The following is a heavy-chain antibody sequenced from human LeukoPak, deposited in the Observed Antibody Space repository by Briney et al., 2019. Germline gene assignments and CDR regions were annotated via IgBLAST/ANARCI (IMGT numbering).Heavy chain of an antibody. CDR1: GGSISSYY. CDR3: ARDLRGTTASFEY. D-gene: IGHD4-17*01. Sequence: PSETLSLTCTVSGGSISSYYWSWIRQPPEKGLEWIGYIYYSGSTNYNPSLKSRVTISVDTSKNQFSLKLSSVTAADTAVYYCARDLRGTTASFEYWGQGTLVTVSS. CDR2: IYYSGST. J-gene: IGHJ4*02. V-gene: IGHV4-59*01.